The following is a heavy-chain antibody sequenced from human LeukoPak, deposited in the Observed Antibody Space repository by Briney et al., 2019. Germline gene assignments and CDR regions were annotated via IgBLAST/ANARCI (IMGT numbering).Heavy chain of an antibody. CDR3: ARDRTVTTSLFDY. V-gene: IGHV3-20*04. CDR2: INWNGGST. CDR1: GFTFDYYG. D-gene: IGHD4-17*01. Sequence: RTGGSLRLSCAASGFTFDYYGMSWVRQAPGKGLEWVSGINWNGGSTGYADSVKGLFTISRDNAKNSLYLQMNSLRAEDTALYYCARDRTVTTSLFDYWGQGTLVTVSS. J-gene: IGHJ4*02.